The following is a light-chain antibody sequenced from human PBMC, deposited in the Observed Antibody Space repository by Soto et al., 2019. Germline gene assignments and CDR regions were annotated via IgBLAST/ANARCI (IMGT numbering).Light chain of an antibody. J-gene: IGLJ2*01. CDR2: YDS. CDR1: NIGSKS. Sequence: SYELTQPPSVSVAPGKTARITCGGNNIGSKSVHWYQQKPGQAPVLVIYYDSDRPSGNPERFSGSNSGNTATLTISRVEAGDEADYYCQVWDSSSDHRVFGGGTKLTVL. V-gene: IGLV3-21*04. CDR3: QVWDSSSDHRV.